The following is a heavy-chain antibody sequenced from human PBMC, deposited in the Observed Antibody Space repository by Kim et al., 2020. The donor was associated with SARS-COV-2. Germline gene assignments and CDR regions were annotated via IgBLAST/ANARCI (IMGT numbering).Heavy chain of an antibody. D-gene: IGHD6-6*01. CDR3: ARVPPYSSSSGGYYYYG. CDR1: GYTFTRYD. Sequence: ASVKVSCKASGYTFTRYDVNWVRQATGQGLEWMGWMNPTSGNRDYAQQFRGRVTMTMNTSIGTAYMELSSLGFEDTALYYCARVPPYSSSSGGYYYYG. CDR2: MNPTSGNR. V-gene: IGHV1-8*01. J-gene: IGHJ6*01.